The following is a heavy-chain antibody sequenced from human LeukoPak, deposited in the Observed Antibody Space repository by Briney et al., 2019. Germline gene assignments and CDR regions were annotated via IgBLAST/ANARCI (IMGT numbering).Heavy chain of an antibody. Sequence: GASVKVSCKASGGTFSSYAISWVRQVPGQGLEWMGGIIPIFGTANYAQKFQGRVTITTDESTSTAYMELSSLRSEDTAVYYCARGYGGYWYGWFDPWGQGTLVTVSS. D-gene: IGHD5-12*01. CDR3: ARGYGGYWYGWFDP. V-gene: IGHV1-69*05. CDR1: GGTFSSYA. J-gene: IGHJ5*02. CDR2: IIPIFGTA.